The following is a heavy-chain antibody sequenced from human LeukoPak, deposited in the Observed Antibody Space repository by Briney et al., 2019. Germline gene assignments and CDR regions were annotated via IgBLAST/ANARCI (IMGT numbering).Heavy chain of an antibody. V-gene: IGHV3-43*02. CDR1: GFTFDDYA. Sequence: GGSLRLSCAASGFTFDDYAIHWVRQAPGRGLDWVCLISGDGDSTYYAGSVKGRFTISRDNSKNSLYLQMNSLRTEDTALYYCAKGNERRAFDIWGQGTMVTVSS. J-gene: IGHJ3*02. CDR2: ISGDGDST. CDR3: AKGNERRAFDI.